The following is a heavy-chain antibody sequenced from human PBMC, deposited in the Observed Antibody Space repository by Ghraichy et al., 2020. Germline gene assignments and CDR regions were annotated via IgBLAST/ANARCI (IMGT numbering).Heavy chain of an antibody. CDR2: MYYNGNT. J-gene: IGHJ5*02. CDR1: GGSISSSGNY. V-gene: IGHV4-39*01. Sequence: SETLSLTCTVSGGSISSSGNYWGWLRQPPGMGREWFGTMYYNGNTYYNPSLTSRITISADTYKNPLSLRLSSVTATDTALYCGAGAPDTYYDFWSAYYSKWFDLWGQGTLVTVSS. CDR3: AGAPDTYYDFWSAYYSKWFDL. D-gene: IGHD3-3*01.